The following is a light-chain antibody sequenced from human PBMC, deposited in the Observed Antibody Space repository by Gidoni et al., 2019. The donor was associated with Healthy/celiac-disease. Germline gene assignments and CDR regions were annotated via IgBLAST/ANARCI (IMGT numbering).Light chain of an antibody. J-gene: IGKJ4*01. CDR2: WAS. V-gene: IGKV4-1*01. CDR3: QQYYSTPLLT. Sequence: DIVMTQSPDSLAVSLGERATINCKSSQSVLYSSNNKNYLAWYPQKPGQPPKLLIYWASTRESGVPDRFSGSGSGTDFTLTISSLQAEDVAVYYCQQYYSTPLLTFGGGTKVEIK. CDR1: QSVLYSSNNKNY.